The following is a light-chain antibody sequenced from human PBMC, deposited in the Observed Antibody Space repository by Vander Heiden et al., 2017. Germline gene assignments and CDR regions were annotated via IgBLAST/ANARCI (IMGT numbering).Light chain of an antibody. Sequence: SIVLRQPPSLSVAPGQPATIPCRGHNIGRNTLHWYQQRPGQAPVLGVYDDRGRPTGVPERSSCSPSGNTATTTISRVEAEEEGDYYYQGWDSTSGLHWVFGGGTKLTVL. J-gene: IGLJ3*02. V-gene: IGLV3-21*02. CDR1: NIGRNT. CDR2: DDR. CDR3: QGWDSTSGLHWV.